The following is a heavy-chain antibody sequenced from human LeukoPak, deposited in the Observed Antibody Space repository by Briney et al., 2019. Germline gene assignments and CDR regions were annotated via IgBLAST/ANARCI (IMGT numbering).Heavy chain of an antibody. D-gene: IGHD3-10*01. J-gene: IGHJ6*03. CDR2: INHSGST. V-gene: IGHV4-34*01. Sequence: SETLSLTCAVYGGSFSDDYWSWIRQPPGKGLERIGEINHSGSTNYDPSLKSRVTILVDTFMKQFSLKLNSVTAADTAVYYCARRVTVHYYMDLWAKGTTVTVSS. CDR3: ARRVTVHYYMDL. CDR1: GGSFSDDY.